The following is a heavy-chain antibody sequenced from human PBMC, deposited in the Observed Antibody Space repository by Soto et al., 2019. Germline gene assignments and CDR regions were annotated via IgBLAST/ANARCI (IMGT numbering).Heavy chain of an antibody. D-gene: IGHD3-22*01. CDR2: IIPTFGTA. CDR1: GGTFSSYA. J-gene: IGHJ4*02. Sequence: GASVKVSCKASGGTFSSYAISWVRQAPGQGLEWMGGIIPTFGTANYAQKFQGRVTITADKSTSTAYMELSSLRSEDTAVYYCARSPADYDSSGYPRLWYWGQGTLVTVSS. CDR3: ARSPADYDSSGYPRLWY. V-gene: IGHV1-69*06.